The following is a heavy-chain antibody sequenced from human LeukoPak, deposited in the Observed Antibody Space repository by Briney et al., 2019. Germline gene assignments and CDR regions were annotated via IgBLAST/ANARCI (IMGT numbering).Heavy chain of an antibody. Sequence: ASVKVSCKASGYTFTGYYMHWVRQAPGQGREWMGWINPDNGGTNYAQKFQGRVTMTRDMSISTAYMELSRLRSDDTAVYYCARDPSNSGYDYLYYFDSWGQGTLVTVSS. CDR3: ARDPSNSGYDYLYYFDS. J-gene: IGHJ4*02. CDR2: INPDNGGT. D-gene: IGHD5-12*01. CDR1: GYTFTGYY. V-gene: IGHV1-2*02.